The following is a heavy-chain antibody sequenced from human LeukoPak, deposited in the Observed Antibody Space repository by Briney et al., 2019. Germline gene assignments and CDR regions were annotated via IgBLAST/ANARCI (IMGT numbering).Heavy chain of an antibody. V-gene: IGHV3-23*01. CDR2: ISGSGGRT. CDR3: ARGPSGYHNT. J-gene: IGHJ4*02. Sequence: PGGSLRLSCAASGFTFSSYAMSWVRQAPEKGLEWVSTISGSGGRTYYADSVKGRFTISRDNSKNTLYLQMNSLRAEDTAVYYCARGPSGYHNTGGQGTLVTVSS. D-gene: IGHD5-12*01. CDR1: GFTFSSYA.